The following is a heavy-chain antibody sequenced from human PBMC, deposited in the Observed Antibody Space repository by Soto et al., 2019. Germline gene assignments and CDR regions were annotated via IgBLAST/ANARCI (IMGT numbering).Heavy chain of an antibody. Sequence: QITLKESGPTLVKPTQTLTLTCTFSGFSLSNSGEGVGRIRQPPGRALERLGIIHWDDDKRYTPSLQSRLPRTKDASIDQVLLTITNMEPVDTGTYLCENFPYSDSGGDDYWGQGTVVTVSS. CDR2: IHWDDDK. CDR1: GFSLSNSGEG. J-gene: IGHJ4*02. CDR3: ENFPYSDSGGDDY. D-gene: IGHD3-10*01. V-gene: IGHV2-5*02.